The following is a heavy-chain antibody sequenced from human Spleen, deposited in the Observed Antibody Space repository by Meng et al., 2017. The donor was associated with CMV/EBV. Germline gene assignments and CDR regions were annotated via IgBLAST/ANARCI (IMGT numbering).Heavy chain of an antibody. CDR3: AGPDDMGSSPHDPFDM. J-gene: IGHJ3*02. Sequence: GSLRLSCTVSGGSISSSSYYWGWIRQPPGKGLEWIGGMYYSGSTYYNPSLKSRVTISLDTSKNHFSLKLTSVTAADTAMYYCAGPDDMGSSPHDPFDMWGQGTMVTVSS. CDR2: MYYSGST. V-gene: IGHV4-39*07. CDR1: GGSISSSSYY. D-gene: IGHD1-1*01.